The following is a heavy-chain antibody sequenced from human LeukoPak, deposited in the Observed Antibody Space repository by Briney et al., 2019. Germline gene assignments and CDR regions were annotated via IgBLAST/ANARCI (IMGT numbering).Heavy chain of an antibody. V-gene: IGHV3-7*01. CDR1: GFTFSSYG. D-gene: IGHD1-26*01. CDR2: IKQDGSEK. J-gene: IGHJ5*02. CDR3: ARGASNSGSYYNWFDP. Sequence: GGSLRLSCAASGFTFSSYGMHWVRQAPGKGLEWVANIKQDGSEKYYVDSVKGRFTISRDNAKNSLYLQMNSLSAEDTAVYYCARGASNSGSYYNWFDPWGQGTLVSVSS.